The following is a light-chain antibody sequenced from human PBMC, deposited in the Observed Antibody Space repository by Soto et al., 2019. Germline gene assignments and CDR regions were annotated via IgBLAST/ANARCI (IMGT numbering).Light chain of an antibody. CDR1: QSISIW. J-gene: IGKJ1*01. CDR3: QQYNTYSPWA. V-gene: IGKV1-5*03. CDR2: KAS. Sequence: DIQMTQSPSTLSASVGDRVTITCRASQSISIWLAWYQQKPQKAPKLLIYKASTLQSGVPSRFTGSGSGTEFTLTISSLQPDDFATYYCQQYNTYSPWAFAQGTKVEIK.